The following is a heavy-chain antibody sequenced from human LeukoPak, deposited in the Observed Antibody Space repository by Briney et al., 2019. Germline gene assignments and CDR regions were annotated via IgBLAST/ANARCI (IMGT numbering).Heavy chain of an antibody. V-gene: IGHV3-15*01. CDR1: GFTFSDAW. Sequence: GGSLRLSCAASGFTFSDAWMSWVRQAPGKGLEWVGRIKSKTDGGTTDYAAPVKGRFTISRDDSKNTLYLQMNSLKTEDTAVYYCTPLEYSRWGFSDYWGQGTLVTVSS. CDR3: TPLEYSRWGFSDY. CDR2: IKSKTDGGTT. J-gene: IGHJ4*02. D-gene: IGHD6-6*01.